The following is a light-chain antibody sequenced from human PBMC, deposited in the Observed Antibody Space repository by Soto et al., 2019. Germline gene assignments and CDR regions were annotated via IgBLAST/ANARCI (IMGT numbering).Light chain of an antibody. CDR3: ETWDSTPRV. Sequence: QPVLTQSSSASASLGSSVKLTCTLSSGHSSYIIAWHQQQPGKAPRYLMKLEGSGSYNKGSGVPDRFSGSSSGADRYLTISNLPFEDEADYYCETWDSTPRVLGGGTKLTVL. CDR1: SGHSSYI. V-gene: IGLV4-60*02. CDR2: LEGSGSY. J-gene: IGLJ2*01.